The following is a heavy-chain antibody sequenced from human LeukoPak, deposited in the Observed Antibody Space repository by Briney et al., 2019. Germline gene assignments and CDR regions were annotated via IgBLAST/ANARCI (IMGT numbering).Heavy chain of an antibody. V-gene: IGHV3-33*06. D-gene: IGHD2-15*01. J-gene: IGHJ5*02. CDR1: GFTFSSYG. CDR3: AKDLRYCSGGSFYNWFDP. CDR2: IWYDGSNK. Sequence: GRSLRLSCAASGFTFSSYGMHWVRQAPGKGLEWVAVIWYDGSNKYYADSVKGRFTISRDNSKNTLYLQMNSLRAEDTAVYYCAKDLRYCSGGSFYNWFDPWGQGTLVTVSS.